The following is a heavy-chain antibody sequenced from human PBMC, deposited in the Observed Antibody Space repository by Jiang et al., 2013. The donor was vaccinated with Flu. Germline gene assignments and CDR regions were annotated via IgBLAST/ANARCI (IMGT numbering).Heavy chain of an antibody. CDR2: ISAYNGNT. CDR1: GYTFTSYG. J-gene: IGHJ4*02. CDR3: AREGYYDYVWGNYPFDY. D-gene: IGHD3-16*02. V-gene: IGHV1-18*01. Sequence: SGAEVKKPGASVKVSCKASGYTFTSYGISWVRQAPGQGLEWMGWISAYNGNTNYAQKFQGRVTMTTDTSTSTAYMELRSLRSDDTAVYYCAREGYYDYVWGNYPFDYWGQGTLVTVSS.